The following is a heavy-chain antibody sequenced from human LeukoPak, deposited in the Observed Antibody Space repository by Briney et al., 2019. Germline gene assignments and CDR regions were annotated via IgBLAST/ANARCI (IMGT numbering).Heavy chain of an antibody. CDR3: ARDRYGDFEDY. J-gene: IGHJ4*02. V-gene: IGHV4-30-4*08. D-gene: IGHD4-17*01. CDR1: GGSINTANYY. Sequence: SSETLSLTCNVSGGSINTANYYWTWIREPPGKGVEWIGYISYSGTPYYNPSLNSRVTISLDTSKNQFSLILNSVTAADTAMYYCARDRYGDFEDYWGQGTLVTVSS. CDR2: ISYSGTP.